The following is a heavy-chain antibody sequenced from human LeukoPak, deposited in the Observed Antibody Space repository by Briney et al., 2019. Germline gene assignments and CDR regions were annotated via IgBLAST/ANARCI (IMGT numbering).Heavy chain of an antibody. CDR3: AKDPHGTALTPRYFQH. V-gene: IGHV3-23*01. CDR1: GFTFSSYA. D-gene: IGHD5-18*01. Sequence: GGSLRLSCAASGFTFSSYAMSWVRQAPGKGLEWVSAISGSGGSTYYADSAKGRFTISRDNSKNTLYLQRNSLRAEDTAVYYRAKDPHGTALTPRYFQHWGQGTLVTVSS. CDR2: ISGSGGST. J-gene: IGHJ1*01.